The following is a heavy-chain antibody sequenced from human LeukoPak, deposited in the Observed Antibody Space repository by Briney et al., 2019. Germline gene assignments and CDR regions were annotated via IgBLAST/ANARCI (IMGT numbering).Heavy chain of an antibody. V-gene: IGHV1-8*02. CDR1: GGTFSSYA. CDR3: ARGRNRANPRTWFDP. CDR2: MNPNSGNT. D-gene: IGHD4/OR15-4a*01. Sequence: ASVKVSCKASGGTFSSYAISWVRQATGQGLEWMGWMNPNSGNTGYAQKFQGRVTMTRNTSISTAYMELSSLRSEDTAVYYCARGRNRANPRTWFDPWGQGTLVTVSS. J-gene: IGHJ5*02.